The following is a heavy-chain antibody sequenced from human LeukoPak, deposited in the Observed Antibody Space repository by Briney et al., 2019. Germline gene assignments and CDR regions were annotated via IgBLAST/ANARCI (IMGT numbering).Heavy chain of an antibody. D-gene: IGHD6-13*01. CDR2: IKSKSFDGTI. J-gene: IGHJ4*02. Sequence: GGSLRLSCAASGFTFTNAWMSWVRQAQGKGLEWVGRIKSKSFDGTIDYGAPVKGRFIIARDDSKSTLDLQMSSLQIEDTAVYYCTTDGLRTSWNAFDFWGQGMLVIVSS. CDR1: GFTFTNAW. V-gene: IGHV3-15*01. CDR3: TTDGLRTSWNAFDF.